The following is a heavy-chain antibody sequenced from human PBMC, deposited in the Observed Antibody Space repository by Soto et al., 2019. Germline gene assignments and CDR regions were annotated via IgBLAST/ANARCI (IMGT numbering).Heavy chain of an antibody. CDR3: ARRYGYAFDI. D-gene: IGHD4-17*01. Sequence: QVQLQESGPGLVKPSETLSLTCTVSGGSISSYYWSWIRQPPGKGLEWIGYIYYSGSTNYNPSLXSXVXIXLDTSQNQFSLKLSSVTAADTAVYYCARRYGYAFDIWGQGTMVTVSS. CDR2: IYYSGST. V-gene: IGHV4-59*01. CDR1: GGSISSYY. J-gene: IGHJ3*02.